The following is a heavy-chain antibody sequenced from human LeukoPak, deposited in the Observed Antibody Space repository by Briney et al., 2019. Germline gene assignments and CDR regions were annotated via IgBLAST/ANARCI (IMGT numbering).Heavy chain of an antibody. CDR3: ARYKRKNCSGGSCYFFDY. J-gene: IGHJ4*02. CDR2: INHSGST. D-gene: IGHD2-15*01. Sequence: SETLSLTCAVYGGSFSGYYWSWIRQPPGKGLEWIGEINHSGSTNYNPSLKSRVTISVDTSKNQFSLKLSSVTAADTAVYYCARYKRKNCSGGSCYFFDYWGQGTLVTVSS. V-gene: IGHV4-34*01. CDR1: GGSFSGYY.